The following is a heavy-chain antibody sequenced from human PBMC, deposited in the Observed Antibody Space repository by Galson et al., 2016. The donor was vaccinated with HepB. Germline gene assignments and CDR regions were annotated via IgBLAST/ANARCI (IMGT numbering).Heavy chain of an antibody. Sequence: SLRLSCAVSGFNFSDFYMIWIRQAPGKGLEWISYISSRSSYTNYADSVKGRSTISRDNAKNSLYLQMNSLRAEDTAVYYCARDPQLGSLWYFDLWGRGTLVTVSS. D-gene: IGHD1-1*01. CDR2: ISSRSSYT. V-gene: IGHV3-11*06. J-gene: IGHJ2*01. CDR3: ARDPQLGSLWYFDL. CDR1: GFNFSDFY.